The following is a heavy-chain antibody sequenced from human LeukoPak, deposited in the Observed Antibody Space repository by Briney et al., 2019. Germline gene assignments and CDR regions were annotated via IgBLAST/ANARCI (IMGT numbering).Heavy chain of an antibody. Sequence: ASVKVSCKASGYTFTSYGISWVRQAPGQGLEWMGWISAYNGNTNYAQKLQGRVTMTTDTSTSTAYMELRSLRSDDTAVYYCARSRVLRYFDWLLVVGGDNDAFDIWSQGTMVTVSS. J-gene: IGHJ3*02. V-gene: IGHV1-18*01. D-gene: IGHD3-9*01. CDR3: ARSRVLRYFDWLLVVGGDNDAFDI. CDR1: GYTFTSYG. CDR2: ISAYNGNT.